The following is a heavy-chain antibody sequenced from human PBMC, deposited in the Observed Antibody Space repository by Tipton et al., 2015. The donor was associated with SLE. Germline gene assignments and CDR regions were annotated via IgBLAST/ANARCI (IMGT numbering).Heavy chain of an antibody. V-gene: IGHV3-21*01. Sequence: GSLRLSCAASGFTFSNYSMNWVRQAPGKGLEWVSSISSSSSYIYYADSVKGRFTISRDNARNSLYLQMNSLRAEDTAVYSCARWMDLPSNFDYWGQGTLVTVSS. J-gene: IGHJ4*02. CDR3: ARWMDLPSNFDY. D-gene: IGHD2-2*03. CDR1: GFTFSNYS. CDR2: ISSSSSYI.